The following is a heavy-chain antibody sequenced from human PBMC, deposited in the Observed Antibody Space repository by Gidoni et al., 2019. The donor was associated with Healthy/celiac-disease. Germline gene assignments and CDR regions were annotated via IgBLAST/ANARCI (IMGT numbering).Heavy chain of an antibody. CDR2: ISWNSGSI. Sequence: EVQLVESGGGWVQPGRSLRLSCAAAGFTLEDYAMHWVRQAPGKGLVWVSGISWNSGSIGYADSVKGRFTISRDNAKNSLYLQMNSLRAEDTALYYCAKDLRAGAYYYYGMDVWGQGTTVTVSS. D-gene: IGHD6-19*01. V-gene: IGHV3-9*01. J-gene: IGHJ6*02. CDR3: AKDLRAGAYYYYGMDV. CDR1: GFTLEDYA.